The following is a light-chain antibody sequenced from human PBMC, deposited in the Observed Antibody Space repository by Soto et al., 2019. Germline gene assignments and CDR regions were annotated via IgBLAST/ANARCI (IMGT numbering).Light chain of an antibody. Sequence: QSALTQPASVSGSPGQSITISCTGTSSDVGGYNLVSWYQHHPGKAPKIMIYEGSERPSGVSDRFSGSKSGNTASLTISGLQADDEADYYCCSYAGTGSYVFGTGTKLTVL. CDR2: EGS. CDR3: CSYAGTGSYV. J-gene: IGLJ1*01. V-gene: IGLV2-23*01. CDR1: SSDVGGYNL.